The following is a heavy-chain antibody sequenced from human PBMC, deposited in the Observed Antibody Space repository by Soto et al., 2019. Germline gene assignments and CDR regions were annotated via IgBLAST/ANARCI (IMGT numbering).Heavy chain of an antibody. CDR1: GYILSSYA. Sequence: GASVKVSCKASGYILSSYAISWVRQAPGQGLEWMGWIIPIFGTANYAQKFQGRVTITADESTRTAYMDLRSLRSDDTAVYYCAREYYYGAGPWYWGKGTLVTVSS. D-gene: IGHD3-10*01. J-gene: IGHJ4*02. V-gene: IGHV1-69*13. CDR3: AREYYYGAGPWY. CDR2: IIPIFGTA.